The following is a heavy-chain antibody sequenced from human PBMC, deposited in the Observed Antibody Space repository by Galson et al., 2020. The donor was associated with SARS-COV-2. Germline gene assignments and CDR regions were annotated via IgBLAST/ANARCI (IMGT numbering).Heavy chain of an antibody. Sequence: QTLSLTCTVSGDSIRSGAYYWTWIRQHPGKGLEWIGYIYYSGNTYYNPSLKSRVFISVDTSKNQFSLKLSSVTAADTAVYYCARSTGVYYYGSATYYNPKYYSGMDVWGQGTTVTVSS. CDR2: IYYSGNT. D-gene: IGHD3-10*01. J-gene: IGHJ6*02. CDR3: ARSTGVYYYGSATYYNPKYYSGMDV. CDR1: GDSIRSGAYY. V-gene: IGHV4-31*03.